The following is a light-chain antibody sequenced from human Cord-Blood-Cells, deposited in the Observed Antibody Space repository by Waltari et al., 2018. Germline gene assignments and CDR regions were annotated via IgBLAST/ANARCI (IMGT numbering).Light chain of an antibody. CDR2: YVS. J-gene: IGLJ3*02. V-gene: IGLV2-14*01. Sequence: QSALPQPASVSGPPGPSITISCTGTSRDVCGYYYVPWYQQYPGKAPKLMIYYVSKRPSGVSERFSGSKSGNTASLTISGIQAVDEADYYCRACTSSSNWVFGGGTKLTVL. CDR3: RACTSSSNWV. CDR1: SRDVCGYYY.